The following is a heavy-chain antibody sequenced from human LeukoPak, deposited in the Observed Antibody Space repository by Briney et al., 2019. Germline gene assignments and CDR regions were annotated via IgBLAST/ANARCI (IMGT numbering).Heavy chain of an antibody. D-gene: IGHD6-19*01. CDR2: IYYSGCT. CDR1: GGSISSGVYY. J-gene: IGHJ4*02. Sequence: SQTLSLTCTVSGGSISSGVYYWSWIRQPPGKGLEWVGYIYYSGCTYYNPALNSRVTISVDTSKNQFSLKLSSVTAADTAVYYCARYSGWYSSVPIDYWGQGTLVTVSS. V-gene: IGHV4-30-4*08. CDR3: ARYSGWYSSVPIDY.